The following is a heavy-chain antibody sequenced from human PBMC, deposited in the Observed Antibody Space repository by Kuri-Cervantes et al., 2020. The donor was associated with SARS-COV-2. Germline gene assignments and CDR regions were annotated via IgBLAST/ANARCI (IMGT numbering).Heavy chain of an antibody. V-gene: IGHV1-46*01. CDR2: INPSGGST. J-gene: IGHJ3*02. CDR3: ARGVGHRQRYSGSYLAAFDI. D-gene: IGHD1-26*01. CDR1: GYTFTDYC. Sequence: ASVKVSCKASGYTFTDYCLHWVRQAPGQGLEWMGIINPSGGSTSYAQKFQGRVTMTRDTSTSTVYMELSSLRSEDTAVYYCARGVGHRQRYSGSYLAAFDIWGQGTMVTVSS.